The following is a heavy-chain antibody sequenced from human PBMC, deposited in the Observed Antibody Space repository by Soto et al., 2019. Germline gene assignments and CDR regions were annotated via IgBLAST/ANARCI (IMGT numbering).Heavy chain of an antibody. CDR2: ISAYNCNT. Sequence: QIQLVQSGAEVRKPGASVKVSCKASGYSFTSYGISWVRQAPGQGLEWRGWISAYNCNTNYEQKFQGRVAMTTDTSTNTAYLELRTLRSDDAAVYYCARDPPITGSLRGTPLMAVWGQGTTVTVSS. V-gene: IGHV1-18*04. D-gene: IGHD1-20*01. CDR3: ARDPPITGSLRGTPLMAV. J-gene: IGHJ6*02. CDR1: GYSFTSYG.